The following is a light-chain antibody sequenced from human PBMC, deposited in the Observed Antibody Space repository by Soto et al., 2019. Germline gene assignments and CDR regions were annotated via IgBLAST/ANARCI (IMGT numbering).Light chain of an antibody. V-gene: IGLV1-40*01. Sequence: SVLTQPPSVSGAPGQRVTISCTGSSSNIGAGYDVHWYQHLPGTAPKVLIYRNSNRPSGVPDRVSGSKSDTSASLAITGLQAEDEADYYCQSYDSSLSVVVFGGGTKLTVL. CDR2: RNS. J-gene: IGLJ2*01. CDR1: SSNIGAGYD. CDR3: QSYDSSLSVVV.